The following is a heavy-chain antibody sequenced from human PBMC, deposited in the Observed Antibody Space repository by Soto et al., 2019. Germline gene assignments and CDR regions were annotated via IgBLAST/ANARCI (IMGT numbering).Heavy chain of an antibody. CDR2: INSDGSST. J-gene: IGHJ4*02. D-gene: IGHD6-19*01. V-gene: IGHV3-74*01. CDR1: GFTFSSYW. CDR3: AVAVAGPTAIGY. Sequence: PGGSLRLSCAASGFTFSSYWMHWVRQAPGKGLVWVSRINSDGSSTSYADSVKGRFTISRDNAKNTLYLQMNSLRAEDTAVHYCAVAVAGPTAIGYWGQGTLVTVSS.